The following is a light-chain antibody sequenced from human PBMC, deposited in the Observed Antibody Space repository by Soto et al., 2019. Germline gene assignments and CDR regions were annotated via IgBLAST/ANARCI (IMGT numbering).Light chain of an antibody. CDR1: SSDVGGYNY. V-gene: IGLV2-14*01. CDR2: EVS. J-gene: IGLJ2*01. CDR3: TSYTSSSILL. Sequence: QAVLTQPASVSGSPGQSITISCTGTSSDVGGYNYVSWYQQNPGKAPKLIIYEVSNRPSGVSNRFSGSKSGNTASLTFSGLQAEDEADYYCTSYTSSSILLFGGGTKLTVL.